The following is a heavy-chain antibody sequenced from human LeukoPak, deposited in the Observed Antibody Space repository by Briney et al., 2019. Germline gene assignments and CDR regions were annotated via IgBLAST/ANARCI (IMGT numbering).Heavy chain of an antibody. CDR3: VKDGPVDTMVRGVIGY. Sequence: GGSLRLSCAASGLTFSSYSMNWVRQAPGKGLEWVSSISSSINYIYYADSVKGGFTISRDNAKNSLYLQMNSLRAKDTAVYYCVKDGPVDTMVRGVIGYWGEGTLGTVSS. D-gene: IGHD3-10*01. V-gene: IGHV3-21*01. CDR1: GLTFSSYS. CDR2: ISSSINYI. J-gene: IGHJ4*02.